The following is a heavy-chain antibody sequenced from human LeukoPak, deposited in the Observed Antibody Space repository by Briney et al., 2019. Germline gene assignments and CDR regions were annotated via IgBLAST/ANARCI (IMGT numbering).Heavy chain of an antibody. D-gene: IGHD4-11*01. V-gene: IGHV4-59*01. J-gene: IGHJ4*02. Sequence: SETLSLTCTVSGGSISSDYWSWIRQPPEKGLEWIGYIYYSGRTYYNPSLKSRITISVDTSKNQFSLKLSSVTAADTAAYYCARRFYSPHYWGQGTLVSVSS. CDR2: IYYSGRT. CDR3: ARRFYSPHY. CDR1: GGSISSDY.